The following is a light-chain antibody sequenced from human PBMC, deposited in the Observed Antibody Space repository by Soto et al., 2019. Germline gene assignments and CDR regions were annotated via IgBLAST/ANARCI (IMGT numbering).Light chain of an antibody. CDR3: GTWDSSLSAVV. V-gene: IGLV1-51*01. CDR1: TSNIGNNY. J-gene: IGLJ2*01. Sequence: QSVLTQPPSVSAAPGQKVTISCSGSTSNIGNNYVSWYQQLPKTAPKLLIHDNNNRPSGIPDRFSGSKSGTSATLGITGLQTGDEADYYCGTWDSSLSAVVFGGGTKLTVL. CDR2: DNN.